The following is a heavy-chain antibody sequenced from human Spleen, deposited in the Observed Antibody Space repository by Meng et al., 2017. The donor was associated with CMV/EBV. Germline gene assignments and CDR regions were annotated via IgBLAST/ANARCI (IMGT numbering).Heavy chain of an antibody. D-gene: IGHD3-3*01. J-gene: IGHJ4*02. CDR1: GASIDEYY. V-gene: IGHV4-59*01. Sequence: SETLSLTCSVSGASIDEYYWAWIRQSPGKALEWLGNVYSSGSTNYNPSLKSRVTMSVDTSRSQFSLNLTSVTAADTATYFCARGRGDDLWSGFYYYFDNWGQGALVTVSS. CDR3: ARGRGDDLWSGFYYYFDN. CDR2: VYSSGST.